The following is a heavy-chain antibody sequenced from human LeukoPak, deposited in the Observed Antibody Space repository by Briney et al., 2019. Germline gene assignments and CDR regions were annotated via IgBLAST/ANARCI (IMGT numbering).Heavy chain of an antibody. V-gene: IGHV4-34*01. D-gene: IGHD2-15*01. Sequence: PSETLCLTRAVYGGSFRGDYWRWIRQPPGKGLEWIGEINHSGSTNYNPSLKSRVTISVDTSKNQFSLKLSSVTAADTAVYYCASWVAATAFDIWGQGTMVTVSS. J-gene: IGHJ3*02. CDR1: GGSFRGDY. CDR2: INHSGST. CDR3: ASWVAATAFDI.